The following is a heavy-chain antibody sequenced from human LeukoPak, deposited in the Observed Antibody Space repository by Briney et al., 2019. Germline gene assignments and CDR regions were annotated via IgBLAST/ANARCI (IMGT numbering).Heavy chain of an antibody. CDR2: IYTSGST. D-gene: IGHD3-10*01. J-gene: IGHJ5*02. CDR1: GGSISSYY. V-gene: IGHV4-4*07. CDR3: ARGYYYGSGSLRSWFDP. Sequence: ASETLSLTCTVSGGSISSYYWNWIRQPAGKGLEWIGRIYTSGSTNYNPSLKSRVTISVDTSKNQFSLKLSSVTAADTAVYYCARGYYYGSGSLRSWFDPWGQGTLVTVSS.